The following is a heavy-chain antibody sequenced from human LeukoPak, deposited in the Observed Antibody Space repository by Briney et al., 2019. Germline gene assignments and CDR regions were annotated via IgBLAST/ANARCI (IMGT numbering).Heavy chain of an antibody. J-gene: IGHJ6*03. D-gene: IGHD6-6*01. Sequence: ASVKVSCKASGYTFTGYYMHWVRQAPGQGLEWMGWINPNSGGTNYAQKFQGRVTMTRDTSISTAYMELSRLRSDDTAVYYCARGGGYSSSRSYYYYYYYVDVWGKGTTVTVSS. CDR3: ARGGGYSSSRSYYYYYYYVDV. CDR2: INPNSGGT. CDR1: GYTFTGYY. V-gene: IGHV1-2*02.